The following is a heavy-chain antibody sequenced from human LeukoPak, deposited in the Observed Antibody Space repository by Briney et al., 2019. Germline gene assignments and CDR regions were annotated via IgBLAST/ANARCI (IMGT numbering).Heavy chain of an antibody. Sequence: ASVKVSCKASGYTFTSYGISWVRQAPGQGLEWMGWISAYNGNTSYAQKLQGRVTMTTDTSTSTAYMELRSLRSDDTAVYYCARAPRGYSYGYSRYWGQGTLVTVSS. J-gene: IGHJ4*02. CDR1: GYTFTSYG. CDR3: ARAPRGYSYGYSRY. CDR2: ISAYNGNT. D-gene: IGHD5-18*01. V-gene: IGHV1-18*01.